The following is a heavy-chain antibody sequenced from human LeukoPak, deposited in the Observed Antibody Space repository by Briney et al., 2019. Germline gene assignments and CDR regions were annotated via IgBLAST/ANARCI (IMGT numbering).Heavy chain of an antibody. D-gene: IGHD3-22*01. J-gene: IGHJ4*02. CDR2: IYSGGST. CDR3: AAKWLLRRY. V-gene: IGHV3-53*01. Sequence: GGSLRLSCAASGFTVSSNYMSWVRQAPGKGLEWVSIIYSGGSTFYADSVKGRFTISRDNSKNMLYLQMNSLRVEDTAVYYCAAKWLLRRYWGQGTLVTVSP. CDR1: GFTVSSNY.